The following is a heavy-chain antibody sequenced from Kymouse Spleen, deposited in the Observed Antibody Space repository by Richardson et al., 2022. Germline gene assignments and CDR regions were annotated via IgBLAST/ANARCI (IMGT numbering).Heavy chain of an antibody. CDR2: IYYSGST. CDR3: AREGFGELLWFDP. V-gene: IGHV4-59*01. J-gene: IGHJ5*02. CDR1: GGSISSYY. Sequence: QVQLQESGPGLVKPSETLSLTCTVSGGSISSYYWSWIRQPPGKGLEWIGYIYYSGSTNYNPSLKSRVTISVDTSKNQFSLKLSSVTAADTAVYYCAREGFGELLWFDPWGQGTLVTVSS. D-gene: IGHD3-10*01.